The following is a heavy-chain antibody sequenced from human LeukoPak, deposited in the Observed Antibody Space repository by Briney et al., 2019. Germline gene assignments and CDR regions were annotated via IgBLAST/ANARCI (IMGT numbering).Heavy chain of an antibody. CDR1: GGSFSAYY. J-gene: IGHJ4*02. D-gene: IGHD3-3*01. Sequence: PSETLSLTCAVYGGSFSAYYWSWIRQPPGKGLEWIGEINHSGSTNYNPSLKSRVTISVDTSKNQFSLKLSSVTAADTAVYYCARWITIWGQGTLVTVSS. V-gene: IGHV4-34*01. CDR2: INHSGST. CDR3: ARWITI.